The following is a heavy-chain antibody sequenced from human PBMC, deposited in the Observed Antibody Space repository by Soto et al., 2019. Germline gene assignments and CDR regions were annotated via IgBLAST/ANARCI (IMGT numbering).Heavy chain of an antibody. V-gene: IGHV3-74*01. CDR2: INSDGSST. Sequence: EVQLVESGGGLVQPGGSLRLSCAASGFTFRSYWMQWVRQAPGKGLVWVSWINSDGSSTSYADSVKGRFTISRDNAKNTLYLQMNSLRAKDTAVYYCASGGSSLNFDSWGQGTLVTVSS. J-gene: IGHJ4*02. CDR1: GFTFRSYW. CDR3: ASGGSSLNFDS. D-gene: IGHD6-6*01.